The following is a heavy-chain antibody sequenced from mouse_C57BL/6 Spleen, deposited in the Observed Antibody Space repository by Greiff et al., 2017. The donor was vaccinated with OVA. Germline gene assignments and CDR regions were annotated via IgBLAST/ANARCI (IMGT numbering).Heavy chain of an antibody. CDR2: ISSGGSYT. CDR3: ARDYYGSTLYYFDY. V-gene: IGHV5-6*01. D-gene: IGHD1-1*01. CDR1: GFTFSSYG. Sequence: EVQGVESGGDLVKPGGSLKLSCAASGFTFSSYGMSWVRQTPDKRLAWVATISSGGSYTYYPDSVKGRFTISRDNAKNTLYLQMSSLKSEDTAMYYCARDYYGSTLYYFDYWGQGTTLTVSS. J-gene: IGHJ2*01.